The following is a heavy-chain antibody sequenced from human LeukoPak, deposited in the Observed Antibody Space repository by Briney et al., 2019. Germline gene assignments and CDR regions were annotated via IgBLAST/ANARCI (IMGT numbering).Heavy chain of an antibody. CDR1: GGSISSTTSY. J-gene: IGHJ4*02. D-gene: IGHD1-14*01. Sequence: SETLSLTCTVSGGSISSTTSYWGWIRQPPGKGLEWIGSVYYSGNTYYNPSLKSRITTSVDTSKNQFSLKPSSVTAADTAVYYCARRNPYFDYWGQGILVTVSS. V-gene: IGHV4-39*01. CDR2: VYYSGNT. CDR3: ARRNPYFDY.